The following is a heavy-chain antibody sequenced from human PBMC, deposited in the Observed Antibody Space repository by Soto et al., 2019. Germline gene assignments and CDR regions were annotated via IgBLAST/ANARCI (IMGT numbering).Heavy chain of an antibody. D-gene: IGHD2-15*01. J-gene: IGHJ6*02. V-gene: IGHV3-43*01. CDR3: AKDCTPQNYYYYGMDV. Sequence: GGSLRLSCAASGFTFDDYTMHWVRQAPGKGLEWVSLISWDGGSTYYADSVKGRFTISRDNSKNSLYLQMNSLRTEDTALYYCAKDCTPQNYYYYGMDVWGQGTSVTVSS. CDR1: GFTFDDYT. CDR2: ISWDGGST.